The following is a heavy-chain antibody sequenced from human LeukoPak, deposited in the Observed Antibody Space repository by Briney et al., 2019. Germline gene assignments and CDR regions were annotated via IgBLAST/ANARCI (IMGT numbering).Heavy chain of an antibody. Sequence: GGSLRLSCAASGFTFNNYAMSWVRQAPGKGLEWVSGISGRGGSTYYADSVKGRFTISRDNSKNTLYLQMNSLTAEDTAVYYCAKDSIPYYYGSGSYPDYWGQGTLVTVSS. CDR3: AKDSIPYYYGSGSYPDY. J-gene: IGHJ4*02. CDR2: ISGRGGST. D-gene: IGHD3-10*01. CDR1: GFTFNNYA. V-gene: IGHV3-23*01.